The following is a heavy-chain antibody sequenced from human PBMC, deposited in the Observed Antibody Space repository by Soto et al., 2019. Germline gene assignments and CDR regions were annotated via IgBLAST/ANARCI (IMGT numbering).Heavy chain of an antibody. CDR1: GGSFSGYY. CDR2: INHSGST. Sequence: SETLSLTCAVYGGSFSGYYWTWIRQPPGTGLEWIGEINHSGSTNYNPSLKSPVTISVDTSKNQFSLNLTSVTAADTAVYFCVRRGRTSNGDWFDLWGQGILVTVSS. CDR3: VRRGRTSNGDWFDL. D-gene: IGHD3-3*02. V-gene: IGHV4-34*01. J-gene: IGHJ5*02.